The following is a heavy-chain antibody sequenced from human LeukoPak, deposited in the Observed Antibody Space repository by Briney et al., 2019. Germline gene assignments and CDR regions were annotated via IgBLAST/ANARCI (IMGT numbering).Heavy chain of an antibody. CDR3: AKKGIAKGFDY. V-gene: IGHV3-21*01. CDR2: ISSSSYI. CDR1: GFTFSSYS. Sequence: PGGSLRLPCAASGFTFSSYSMNWVRHAPGKGLEWVSSISSSSYIYYADSVKGRFTISRDNAKNSLYLQMNSLRAEDTAVYYCAKKGIAKGFDYWGQGTLVTVSS. D-gene: IGHD6-13*01. J-gene: IGHJ4*02.